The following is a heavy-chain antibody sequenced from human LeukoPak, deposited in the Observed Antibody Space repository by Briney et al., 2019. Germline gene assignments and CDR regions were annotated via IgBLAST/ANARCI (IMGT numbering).Heavy chain of an antibody. CDR3: ARDSLSRATLFDP. Sequence: WASVKVSCKASGYTFTSYGISRVRQAPGQGLEWMGWISAYNGNTNYAQKLQGRVTMTTDTSTSTAYMELRSLRSGDTAVYYCARDSLSRATLFDPWGQGTLVTVSS. CDR1: GYTFTSYG. CDR2: ISAYNGNT. J-gene: IGHJ5*02. V-gene: IGHV1-18*01.